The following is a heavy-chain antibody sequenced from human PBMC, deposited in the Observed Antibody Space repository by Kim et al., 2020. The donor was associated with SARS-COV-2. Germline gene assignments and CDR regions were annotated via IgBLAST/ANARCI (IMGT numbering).Heavy chain of an antibody. D-gene: IGHD3-10*01. CDR1: GYSFTSYW. V-gene: IGHV5-10-1*01. CDR2: IDPSDSYT. J-gene: IGHJ6*02. CDR3: ARQQTLWFGEFVSMDV. Sequence: GESLKISCKGSGYSFTSYWISWVRQMPGKGLEWMGRIDPSDSYTNYSPSFQGHVTISADKSISTAYLQWSSRKASNTAMYYCARQQTLWFGEFVSMDVWGQGTTVTVAS.